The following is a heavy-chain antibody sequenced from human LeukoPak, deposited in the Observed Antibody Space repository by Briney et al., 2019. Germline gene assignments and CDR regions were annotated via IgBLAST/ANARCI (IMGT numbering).Heavy chain of an antibody. D-gene: IGHD3-10*01. CDR3: TRQDRITMVRGVTIDYYYYGMDV. J-gene: IGHJ6*02. CDR1: GFTFSGSA. Sequence: GGSLRLSCAASGFTFSGSAMHWVRQASGKGLEWVGRIRSKANSYATAYAASVKGRFTISRDDSKNTAYLQMSSLETEDTAVYYCTRQDRITMVRGVTIDYYYYGMDVWGQGTTVTVSS. CDR2: IRSKANSYAT. V-gene: IGHV3-73*01.